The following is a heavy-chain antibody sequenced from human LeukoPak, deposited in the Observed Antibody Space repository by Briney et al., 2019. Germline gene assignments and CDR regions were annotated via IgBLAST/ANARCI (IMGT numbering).Heavy chain of an antibody. V-gene: IGHV4-61*02. D-gene: IGHD3-22*01. CDR1: GGSISSGSYY. CDR2: IYTSGST. J-gene: IGHJ4*02. Sequence: PSETLSLTCTVSGGSISSGSYYWSWIRQPAGKGLEWIGRIYTSGSTNYNPSLKSRVTISVDTSKNQFSLKLSSVTAADTAVYYCARDGYYYDNSGYYLDYWGQGTLVTVSS. CDR3: ARDGYYYDNSGYYLDY.